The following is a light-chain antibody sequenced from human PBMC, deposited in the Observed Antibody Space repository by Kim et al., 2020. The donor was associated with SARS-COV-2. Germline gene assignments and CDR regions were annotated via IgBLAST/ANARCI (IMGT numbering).Light chain of an antibody. V-gene: IGLV3-21*04. CDR1: NIGSKR. CDR3: QLWNSSSDLWV. CDR2: YDD. J-gene: IGLJ3*02. Sequence: SYELTQPPSVSVAPGKTASITCGGHNIGSKREHWYQQKEGQAPVLVIYYDDDRPSGIPELFSGSNSENTATLTISRVEAGDEADYYCQLWNSSSDLWVFGGGTQLTVL.